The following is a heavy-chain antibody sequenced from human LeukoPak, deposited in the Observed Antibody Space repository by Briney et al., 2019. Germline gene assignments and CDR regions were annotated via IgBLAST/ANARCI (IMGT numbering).Heavy chain of an antibody. D-gene: IGHD3-3*01. CDR3: ARARHHYDFWSGYLD. J-gene: IGHJ4*02. CDR2: INPSGGST. CDR1: GYTFTGYY. Sequence: RRASVKVSCKASGYTFTGYYMHWVRQAPGQGLEWMGIINPSGGSTSYAQKFQGRVTMTRDTSTSTVYMELSSLRSEDTAVYYCARARHHYDFWSGYLDWGQGTLVTVSS. V-gene: IGHV1-46*01.